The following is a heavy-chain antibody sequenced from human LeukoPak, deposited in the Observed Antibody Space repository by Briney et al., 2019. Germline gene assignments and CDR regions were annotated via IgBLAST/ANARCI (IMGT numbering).Heavy chain of an antibody. Sequence: PGGSLRLSCAASGFTFSSYAMHWVRQAPGKGLEWVAAISYDGNNKYYADSVKGRFTISRDNSKNTLYLQMNSLRGEDTAVYYCTRASTIAARSEYLDFWGQGTLVTVSS. D-gene: IGHD6-6*01. CDR1: GFTFSSYA. J-gene: IGHJ4*02. CDR3: TRASTIAARSEYLDF. CDR2: ISYDGNNK. V-gene: IGHV3-30-3*01.